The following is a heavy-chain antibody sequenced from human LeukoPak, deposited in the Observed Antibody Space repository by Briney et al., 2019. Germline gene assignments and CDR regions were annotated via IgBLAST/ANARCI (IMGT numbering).Heavy chain of an antibody. Sequence: SETLSLTCTVSGDSVSSGSHHWSWIRQAPGKGLEWIGHNGNTEYNPSLKSRVTISIDTSKNQFSLKLSTVTAADTAVYYCARVTPDSSGYYSDYWGQGTLVTVSS. V-gene: IGHV4-61*01. D-gene: IGHD3-22*01. J-gene: IGHJ4*02. CDR2: NGNT. CDR1: GDSVSSGSHH. CDR3: ARVTPDSSGYYSDY.